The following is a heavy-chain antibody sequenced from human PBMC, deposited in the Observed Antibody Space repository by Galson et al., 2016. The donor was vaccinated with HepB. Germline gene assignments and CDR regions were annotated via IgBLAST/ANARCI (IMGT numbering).Heavy chain of an antibody. Sequence: ETLSLTCTVSGGSISSSSYYWGWIRQPPGKGLEWIGNIYYTGNTFYTPSPKSRVTISVDTSKNQFSLKRSSVTAADTAVYYCARDCSGGGCYLDAFDIWGQGTMVTVSS. CDR1: GGSISSSSYY. J-gene: IGHJ3*02. CDR3: ARDCSGGGCYLDAFDI. V-gene: IGHV4-39*07. CDR2: IYYTGNT. D-gene: IGHD2-15*01.